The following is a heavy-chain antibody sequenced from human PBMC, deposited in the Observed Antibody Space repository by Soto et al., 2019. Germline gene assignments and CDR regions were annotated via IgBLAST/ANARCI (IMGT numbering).Heavy chain of an antibody. V-gene: IGHV3-11*06. J-gene: IGHJ4*02. D-gene: IGHD3-22*01. CDR3: ARARRYDSSGQLDY. Sequence: QVQLVESGGGLVKPGVSLRLSCAASGFTFSDYYMSWIRQAPGKGLEWVSYISSSSSYTNYADSVKGRFTISRDNAKNSLYLQMNSLRAEDTAVYYCARARRYDSSGQLDYWGQGTLVTVSS. CDR2: ISSSSSYT. CDR1: GFTFSDYY.